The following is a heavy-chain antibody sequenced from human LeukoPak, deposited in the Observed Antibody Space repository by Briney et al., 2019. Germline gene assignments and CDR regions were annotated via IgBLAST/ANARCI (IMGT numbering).Heavy chain of an antibody. D-gene: IGHD2-15*01. V-gene: IGHV1-46*01. J-gene: IGHJ4*02. CDR3: ARVVKSGWSDY. Sequence: ASVKVSCTASGYTFTSYYMHWVRQAPGQGLEWMGIINPSGGSTSYAQKFQGRVTMTRDTSTSTVYMELSSLRSEDTAVYYCARVVKSGWSDYWGQGTLVTVSS. CDR1: GYTFTSYY. CDR2: INPSGGST.